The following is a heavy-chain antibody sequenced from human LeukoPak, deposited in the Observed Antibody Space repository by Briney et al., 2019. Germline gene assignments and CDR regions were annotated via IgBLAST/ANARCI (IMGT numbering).Heavy chain of an antibody. V-gene: IGHV4-34*01. CDR3: ARGARYSDAFDI. CDR2: INHSGST. J-gene: IGHJ3*02. CDR1: GGSFSGYY. D-gene: IGHD1-1*01. Sequence: PSETLSLTCAVYGGSFSGYYWSWIRQPPGKGLEWIGEINHSGSTNYNPSLKSRVTISVDTSKNQFSLKLSSVTAADTAVYYCARGARYSDAFDIWGQGTMVTVSS.